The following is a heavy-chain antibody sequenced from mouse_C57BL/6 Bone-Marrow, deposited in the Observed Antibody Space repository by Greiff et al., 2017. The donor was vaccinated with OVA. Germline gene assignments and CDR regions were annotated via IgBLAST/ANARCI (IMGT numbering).Heavy chain of an antibody. Sequence: QVQLQQSGAELARPGASVKLSCKASGYTFTSYGISWVKQRTGQGLEWIGEIYPRSGNTYYNEKFKGKATLTADKSSSPAYMELRSLTSEDSAVYFCARGDYSDWYFDVWGTGTTVTVSS. CDR1: GYTFTSYG. D-gene: IGHD1-1*01. CDR3: ARGDYSDWYFDV. CDR2: IYPRSGNT. J-gene: IGHJ1*03. V-gene: IGHV1-81*01.